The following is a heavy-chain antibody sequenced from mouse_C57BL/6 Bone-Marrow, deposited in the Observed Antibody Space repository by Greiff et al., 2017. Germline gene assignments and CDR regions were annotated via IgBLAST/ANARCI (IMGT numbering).Heavy chain of an antibody. J-gene: IGHJ4*01. CDR1: GFTFSRYA. CDR2: ISDGGSYT. D-gene: IGHD2-10*02. CDR3: ARERYDYYAMDY. Sequence: EVQVVESGGGLVKPGGSLKLSCAASGFTFSRYAMSWVRQTPEKRLAWVATISDGGSYTYYPDNVKGRFTISRDNAKNNLYLQMSHLKSEDTAMYYCARERYDYYAMDYWGQGTSVTVSS. V-gene: IGHV5-4*01.